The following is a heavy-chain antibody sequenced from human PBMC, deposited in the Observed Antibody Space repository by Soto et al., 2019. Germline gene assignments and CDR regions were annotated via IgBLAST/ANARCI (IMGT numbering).Heavy chain of an antibody. CDR1: GGTLSDHG. Sequence: QVQLEQSGAEVKKPGSSVKVSCKASGGTLSDHGVAWLRQAPGQGLEWMGGTIPVFNTAKYAQKFQGRVTVTADKFTNIAYMELSRLRSEDTAFYFCARGVYGSGNYYTGPSAFDISGQGTMVIVSS. J-gene: IGHJ3*02. D-gene: IGHD3-10*01. V-gene: IGHV1-69*06. CDR2: TIPVFNTA. CDR3: ARGVYGSGNYYTGPSAFDI.